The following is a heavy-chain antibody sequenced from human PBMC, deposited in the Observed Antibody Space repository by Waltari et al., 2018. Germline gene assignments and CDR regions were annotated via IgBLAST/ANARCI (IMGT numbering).Heavy chain of an antibody. D-gene: IGHD3-16*01. CDR1: GFTLRTSW. J-gene: IGHJ3*02. CDR2: SVGDGSST. V-gene: IGHV3-74*01. CDR3: ARDWGSGAFDI. Sequence: EVQLVESGGDLVQPGGSLSLSCDDSGFTLRTSWMHWVRRAPGTGLLWVSRSVGDGSSTAYTDSVKGRFTISRDNARNTLYLQMNSLRAEDTAVYYCARDWGSGAFDIWGQGTMVTVSS.